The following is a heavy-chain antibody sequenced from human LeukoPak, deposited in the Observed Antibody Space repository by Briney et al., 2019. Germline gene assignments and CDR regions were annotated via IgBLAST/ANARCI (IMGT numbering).Heavy chain of an antibody. V-gene: IGHV3-48*03. Sequence: PGGSLRLSCAASGFTFSSYEMNWVRQAPGKGLEWVSYISSSGSTIYYADSVKGRFTISRDNAKNSLYRQMNSLRAEDTAVYYCAREGSAYSGSYYSPYYFDYWGQGTLVTVSS. CDR1: GFTFSSYE. CDR2: ISSSGSTI. CDR3: AREGSAYSGSYYSPYYFDY. D-gene: IGHD1-26*01. J-gene: IGHJ4*02.